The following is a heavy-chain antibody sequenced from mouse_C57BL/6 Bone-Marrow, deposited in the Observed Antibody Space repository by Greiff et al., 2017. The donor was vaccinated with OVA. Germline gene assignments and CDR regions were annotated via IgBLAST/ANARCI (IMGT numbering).Heavy chain of an antibody. J-gene: IGHJ3*01. CDR2: INPSTGGT. D-gene: IGHD2-3*01. V-gene: IGHV1-42*01. CDR1: GYSFTGYY. Sequence: VQLQQSGPELVKPGASVKISCKASGYSFTGYYMNWVKQSPDKGLEWIGEINPSTGGTTYNQKFKAKATLTVDKSSSTAYMQLKSLTTEDSAVYYGANDGTSPIAYWGRGTLITVSA. CDR3: ANDGTSPIAY.